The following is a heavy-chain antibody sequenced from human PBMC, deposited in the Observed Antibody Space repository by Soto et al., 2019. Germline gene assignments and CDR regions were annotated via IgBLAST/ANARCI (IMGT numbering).Heavy chain of an antibody. V-gene: IGHV3-30-3*01. CDR2: ISYDGSNK. CDR1: GFTFSSYA. CDR3: ARELNEPVLLWFGELWFDP. J-gene: IGHJ5*02. Sequence: QVQLVESGGGVVQPGRSLRLSCAASGFTFSSYAMHWVRQAPGKGLEWVAVISYDGSNKYYADSVKGRFTISRDNSKNTLYLQMNSLRAEDTAVYYCARELNEPVLLWFGELWFDPWGQGTLVTVSS. D-gene: IGHD3-10*01.